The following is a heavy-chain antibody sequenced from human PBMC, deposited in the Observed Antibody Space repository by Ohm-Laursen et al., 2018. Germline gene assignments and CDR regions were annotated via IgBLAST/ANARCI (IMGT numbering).Heavy chain of an antibody. CDR3: AKGRGVDRQLADY. CDR2: ISISVGDT. V-gene: IGHV3-23*01. CDR1: GFTFNSYA. Sequence: SLRLSCAAFGFTFNSYAMSWVRQAPGKGLEWVSQISISVGDTYYADSVRGRFTISRDNSKNTLSLQMNDLRVEDSAVYYCAKGRGVDRQLADYWGQGTLVTVSS. D-gene: IGHD6-13*01. J-gene: IGHJ4*02.